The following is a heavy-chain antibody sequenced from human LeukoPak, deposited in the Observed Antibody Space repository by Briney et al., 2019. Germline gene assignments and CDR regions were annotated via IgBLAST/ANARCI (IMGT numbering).Heavy chain of an antibody. J-gene: IGHJ5*02. Sequence: SETLSLTCTVSGGSISSGDYYWSWIRQPPGKGLEWIGYIYYSGSTYYNPSLKSRVTISVDTSKNQFSLKLCSVTAADTAVYYCARAFGLRGWFDPWGQGTLVTVSS. D-gene: IGHD5/OR15-5a*01. CDR1: GGSISSGDYY. CDR2: IYYSGST. V-gene: IGHV4-30-4*01. CDR3: ARAFGLRGWFDP.